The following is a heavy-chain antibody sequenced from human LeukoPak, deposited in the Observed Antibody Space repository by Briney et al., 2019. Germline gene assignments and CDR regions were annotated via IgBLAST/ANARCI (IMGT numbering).Heavy chain of an antibody. CDR2: ISSSSSYI. J-gene: IGHJ5*02. D-gene: IGHD3-22*01. Sequence: GGSLRLSCAASGFTFSSYSMNWVRQAPGKGLEWVSSISSSSSYIYYADSVRGRFTISRDNAKNSLYLQMNSLRAEDTAVYYCARDRRYYYDSSFDPWGQGTLVTVSS. V-gene: IGHV3-21*01. CDR3: ARDRRYYYDSSFDP. CDR1: GFTFSSYS.